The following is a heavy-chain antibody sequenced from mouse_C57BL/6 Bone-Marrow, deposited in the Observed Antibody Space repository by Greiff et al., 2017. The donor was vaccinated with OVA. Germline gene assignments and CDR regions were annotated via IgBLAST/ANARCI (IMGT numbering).Heavy chain of an antibody. J-gene: IGHJ2*01. Sequence: QVQLQQPGAELVKPGASVKMSCKASGYTFTSYWITWVKQRPGQGLEWIGDIYPGSGSTNYNGKFKGKATLTADKSSSTAYMQLSSLTSEDSAVYFCARWRGKTGPYFDYWGQGTTLTVSS. D-gene: IGHD4-1*01. V-gene: IGHV1-55*01. CDR1: GYTFTSYW. CDR3: ARWRGKTGPYFDY. CDR2: IYPGSGST.